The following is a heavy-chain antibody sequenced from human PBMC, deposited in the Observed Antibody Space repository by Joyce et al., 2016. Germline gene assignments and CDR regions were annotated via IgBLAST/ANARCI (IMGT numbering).Heavy chain of an antibody. CDR2: IYGDGSI. CDR1: GFSVTRNF. Sequence: EVQLVESGGGLVQPGGSLRLSCVGSGFSVTRNFINWVRQAPGKGLEWVSVIYGDGSIYYGDSVKDRFTISRDNSKNTLYLQMHSLRVEDTAVYYCAGEPGIRNGMDVWGQGTTVTVSS. D-gene: IGHD2-2*02. J-gene: IGHJ6*02. V-gene: IGHV3-66*01. CDR3: AGEPGIRNGMDV.